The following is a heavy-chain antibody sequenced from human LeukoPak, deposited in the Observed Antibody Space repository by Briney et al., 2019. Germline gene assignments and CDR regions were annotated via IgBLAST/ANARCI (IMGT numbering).Heavy chain of an antibody. D-gene: IGHD4-17*01. CDR3: ARGRTVTPLDY. V-gene: IGHV4-59*01. Sequence: SETLSLTCTVSGGSISSYYWSWIRQPPGKGLEWIGYIYYSGSTNYNPSLKSRVTISVDTSKNQFSLKLSSVTAADTAVYYCARGRTVTPLDYWGQGTLVTVSS. CDR2: IYYSGST. CDR1: GGSISSYY. J-gene: IGHJ4*02.